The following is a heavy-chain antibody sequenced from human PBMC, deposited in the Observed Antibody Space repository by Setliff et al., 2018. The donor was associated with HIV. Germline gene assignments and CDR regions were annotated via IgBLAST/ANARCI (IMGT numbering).Heavy chain of an antibody. D-gene: IGHD2-21*02. V-gene: IGHV6-1*01. CDR2: TYYRSKWHN. CDR1: GDSVSSNSAA. CDR3: ARGGDWDYNYYMDV. Sequence: TLSLTCAITGDSVSSNSAAWNWIRQSPLRGLEWLGRTYYRSKWHNDYAVFLKSRITINPDTAKNQFSLQLKSVTPEDTAVYFCARGGDWDYNYYMDVWDKGTTVTVSS. J-gene: IGHJ6*03.